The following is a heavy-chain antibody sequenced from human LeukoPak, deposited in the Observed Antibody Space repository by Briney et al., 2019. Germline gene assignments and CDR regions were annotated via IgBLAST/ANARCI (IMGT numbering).Heavy chain of an antibody. J-gene: IGHJ4*02. V-gene: IGHV3-21*01. D-gene: IGHD3-9*01. CDR3: ARDSVYYDILTGYYLEGPTFDY. CDR2: ISSSSSYI. Sequence: PGGSLRLSCAASGFTFSSYSMSWVCQAPGKGLEWVSSISSSSSYIYYADSVKGRFTISRDNAKNSLYLQMNSLRAEDTAVYYCARDSVYYDILTGYYLEGPTFDYWGQGTLVTVSS. CDR1: GFTFSSYS.